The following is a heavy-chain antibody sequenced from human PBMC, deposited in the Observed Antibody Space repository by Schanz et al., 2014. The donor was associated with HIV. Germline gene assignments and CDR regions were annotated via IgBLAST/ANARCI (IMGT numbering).Heavy chain of an antibody. CDR3: AKDRNYYDSKYRGKGNYYYYYGMDV. V-gene: IGHV3-30*18. D-gene: IGHD3-22*01. Sequence: QVQLVESGGGVVQPGRSLRLSCVASGFTFDNYGMHWVRQAPGKGLEWVAVMSYDGIRKNYADSVKGRFTISRDNSKNTLNLQMKSLRADDTAVYYCAKDRNYYDSKYRGKGNYYYYYGMDVWGQGTTVTVSS. J-gene: IGHJ6*02. CDR1: GFTFDNYG. CDR2: MSYDGIRK.